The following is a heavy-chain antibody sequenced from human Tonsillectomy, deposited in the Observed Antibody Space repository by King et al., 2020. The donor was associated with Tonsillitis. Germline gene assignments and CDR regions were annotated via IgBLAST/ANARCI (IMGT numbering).Heavy chain of an antibody. Sequence: VQLQESGPGLVKPSETLSLTCTVSGGSISSYYWSWIRPPPGKGLEWIGYIYYSGCTNYNPSLKSRVTISVDTSKNQFSLKLSSVTAADTAVYYCARQHGGNSEFIRYFDLWGRGTLVTVSS. D-gene: IGHD4-23*01. CDR3: ARQHGGNSEFIRYFDL. CDR1: GGSISSYY. CDR2: IYYSGCT. V-gene: IGHV4-59*01. J-gene: IGHJ2*01.